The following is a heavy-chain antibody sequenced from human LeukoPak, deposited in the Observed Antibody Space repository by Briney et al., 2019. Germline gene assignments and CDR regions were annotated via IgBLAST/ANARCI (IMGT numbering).Heavy chain of an antibody. CDR3: ARGKHGYNAEDFDY. D-gene: IGHD5-24*01. V-gene: IGHV1-69*05. CDR1: GGTFSSYA. J-gene: IGHJ4*02. Sequence: SVKVSCKASGGTFSSYAISWVRQAPGQGLEWMGRIIPIFGTANYAQKFQGRVTITTDESTSTAYMELSSLRSEDTAVYYCARGKHGYNAEDFDYWGQGTLATVSS. CDR2: IIPIFGTA.